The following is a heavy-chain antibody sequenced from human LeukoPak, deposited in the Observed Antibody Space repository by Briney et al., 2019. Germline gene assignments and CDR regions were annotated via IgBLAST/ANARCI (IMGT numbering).Heavy chain of an antibody. V-gene: IGHV3-48*03. CDR2: ISSSGSTI. CDR3: ARDRSSSWGNWFDP. D-gene: IGHD6-13*01. CDR1: GFTFSSYE. Sequence: GGSLRLSYAASGFTFSSYEMNWVRQAPGKWLGWVSYISSSGSTIYYADSVKGRFTISRDNDKNSLYLQMNSLRAEDTAVYYCARDRSSSWGNWFDPWGQGTLVTVSS. J-gene: IGHJ5*02.